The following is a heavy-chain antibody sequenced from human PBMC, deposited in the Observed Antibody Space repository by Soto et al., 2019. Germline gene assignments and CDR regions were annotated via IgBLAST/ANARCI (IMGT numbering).Heavy chain of an antibody. J-gene: IGHJ5*02. CDR1: GAPINICGYY. CDR2: IYHGWST. V-gene: IGHV4-31*03. D-gene: IGHD1-26*01. CDR3: ARAGAHPNGFDT. Sequence: SETLSLTCPVSGAPINICGYYLNLIRQQQGEGLEWIGYIYHGWSTYYNTSLKSRVTISVDRSKIQFSLNLTSVTAADTAVYYCARAGAHPNGFDTWGQGTMVTV.